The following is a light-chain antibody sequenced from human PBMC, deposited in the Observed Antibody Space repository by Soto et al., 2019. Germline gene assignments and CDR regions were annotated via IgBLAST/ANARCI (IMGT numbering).Light chain of an antibody. CDR2: DAS. J-gene: IGKJ1*01. CDR1: QTISTW. Sequence: DIPVTQSPPTLSASVGDRVTITCRASQTISTWMAWYQQKPRKAPKLLVYDASTLQSGVASRFSGSGSGTEFTLIISGLQPDDSATYYCQQYTNTNNPWMFGQGTKVEI. CDR3: QQYTNTNNPWM. V-gene: IGKV1-5*01.